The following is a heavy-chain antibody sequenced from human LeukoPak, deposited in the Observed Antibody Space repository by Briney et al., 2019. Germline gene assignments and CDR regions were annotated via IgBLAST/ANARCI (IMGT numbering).Heavy chain of an antibody. CDR2: ISGSGGST. J-gene: IGHJ4*02. V-gene: IGHV3-23*01. D-gene: IGHD3-10*01. CDR3: AKGSTMVRGPWSY. CDR1: GFTFSSYA. Sequence: GGSLRLSCAASGFTFSSYAMSWVRQAPGKGLEWVSVISGSGGSTYYADSVKGRFTISRDNSKNTLYLQMNSLRAEDTAVYYCAKGSTMVRGPWSYWGQGTLVTVSS.